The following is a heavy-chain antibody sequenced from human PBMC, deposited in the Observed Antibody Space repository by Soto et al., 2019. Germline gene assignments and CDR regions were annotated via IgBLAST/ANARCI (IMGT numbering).Heavy chain of an antibody. J-gene: IGHJ5*02. Sequence: QVQLVQSGAEVKKPGASVKVSCKASGYTFTSYGISWVRQAPGQGLEWMGWISAYNGNTNYAQKLQGRVTMTTATSTSTAYMELRSLRSDDTAVYYCARDLPDRYCSGGSCYPGGWFDPWGQGTLVTVSS. D-gene: IGHD2-15*01. V-gene: IGHV1-18*01. CDR3: ARDLPDRYCSGGSCYPGGWFDP. CDR2: ISAYNGNT. CDR1: GYTFTSYG.